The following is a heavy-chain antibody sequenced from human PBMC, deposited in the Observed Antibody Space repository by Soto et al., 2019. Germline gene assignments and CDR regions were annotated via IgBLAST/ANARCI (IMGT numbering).Heavy chain of an antibody. CDR3: ARHVNIAVAGTGFDY. V-gene: IGHV4-59*08. D-gene: IGHD6-19*01. Sequence: PSETLSLTCTVSGSISGYYWSWIRQPPGKGLEWIGYIYYSWSTNYNPSLKSRVTISVDTSKNQLSLKVNSVTAADTAVYYCARHVNIAVAGTGFDYWVQGTPVTVSS. J-gene: IGHJ4*02. CDR1: GSISGYY. CDR2: IYYSWST.